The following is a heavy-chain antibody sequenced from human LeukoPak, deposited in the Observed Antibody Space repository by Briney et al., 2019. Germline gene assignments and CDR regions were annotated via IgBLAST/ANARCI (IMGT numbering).Heavy chain of an antibody. CDR3: AKDRVAGSPEAFDI. D-gene: IGHD6-13*01. V-gene: IGHV3-30*02. CDR2: IRYDGSNK. Sequence: GGSLRLSCAASGFTFSSYGMHWVRQAPGKGLEWVAFIRYDGSNKYYADSVKGRFTISRDNSKNTLYLQMNSLRAEDTAVYYCAKDRVAGSPEAFDIWGQGTMVTVSS. J-gene: IGHJ3*02. CDR1: GFTFSSYG.